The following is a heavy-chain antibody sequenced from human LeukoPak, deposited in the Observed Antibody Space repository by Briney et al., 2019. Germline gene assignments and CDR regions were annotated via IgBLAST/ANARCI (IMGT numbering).Heavy chain of an antibody. V-gene: IGHV4-34*01. CDR3: ARESSSSWYNWFDP. CDR2: INHSGST. D-gene: IGHD6-13*01. CDR1: GGSFSGYY. Sequence: SETLSLTCAVYGGSFSGYYWSWIRRPPGKRLEWIGEINHSGSTNYNPSLKSRVTISVDTSKNQFSLKLSSVTAADTAVYYCARESSSSWYNWFDPWGQGTLVTVSS. J-gene: IGHJ5*02.